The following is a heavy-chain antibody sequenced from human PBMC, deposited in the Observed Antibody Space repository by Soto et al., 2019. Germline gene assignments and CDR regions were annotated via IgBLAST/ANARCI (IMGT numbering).Heavy chain of an antibody. V-gene: IGHV4-61*01. Sequence: SETLSLTCTVSGGSVSSGSYYWSWIRQPPGKGLEWIGYIYYSGSTNYNPSLKSRVTISVDTSKNQFSLKLSSVTAADTAVYYCARVLKQQLETRFDPWGQGTLVTVSS. CDR2: IYYSGST. D-gene: IGHD6-13*01. J-gene: IGHJ5*02. CDR3: ARVLKQQLETRFDP. CDR1: GGSVSSGSYY.